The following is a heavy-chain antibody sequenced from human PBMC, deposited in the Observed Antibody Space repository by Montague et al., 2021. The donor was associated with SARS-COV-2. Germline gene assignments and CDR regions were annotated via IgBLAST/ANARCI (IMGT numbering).Heavy chain of an antibody. CDR2: IYDSDTT. D-gene: IGHD3-3*01. Sequence: SETLSLTCTVSGGSVISDTYFWSWIRQPPGKGLEWIAYIYDSDTTNNNPSFWSRVSISSDRSKNQFSLKLTSVTPADTAVYYCARDQAAKISFKGAFDIWGQGRMVTVSS. V-gene: IGHV4-61*01. CDR1: GGSVISDTYF. J-gene: IGHJ3*02. CDR3: ARDQAAKISFKGAFDI.